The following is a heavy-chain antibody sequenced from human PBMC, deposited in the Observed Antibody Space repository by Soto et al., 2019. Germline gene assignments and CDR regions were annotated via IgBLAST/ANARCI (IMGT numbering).Heavy chain of an antibody. CDR3: ARYTVYYYDSSGYFDY. D-gene: IGHD3-22*01. CDR1: GGSISSSSYY. Sequence: SETLSLTCTVSGGSISSSSYYWGWIRQPPGKGLEWIGSIYYSGSTYYNPSLKSRVTISVDTSKNQFSLKLSSVTAADTAVYYCARYTVYYYDSSGYFDYWGQGTLVTVSS. CDR2: IYYSGST. J-gene: IGHJ4*02. V-gene: IGHV4-39*01.